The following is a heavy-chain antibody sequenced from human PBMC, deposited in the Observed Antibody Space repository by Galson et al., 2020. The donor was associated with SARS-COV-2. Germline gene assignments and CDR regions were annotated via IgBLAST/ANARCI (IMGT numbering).Heavy chain of an antibody. J-gene: IGHJ6*02. CDR1: GESFSGYY. CDR3: ARGKSSTDVGTDYDYGMYV. V-gene: IGHV4-34*01. Sequence: SQASETLSLTCAVYGESFSGYYWTWIRQPPGKGLEWIGQINHSGRPSNNPSLKSRVTISVETSKNEFSLKVSSVTAADTAVYYCARGKSSTDVGTDYDYGMYVCGQGTMVTVSS. CDR2: INHSGRP. D-gene: IGHD2-2*01.